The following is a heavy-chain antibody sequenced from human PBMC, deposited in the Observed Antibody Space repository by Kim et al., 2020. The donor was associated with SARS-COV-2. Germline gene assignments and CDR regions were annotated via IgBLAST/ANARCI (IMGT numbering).Heavy chain of an antibody. J-gene: IGHJ6*02. V-gene: IGHV1-69*13. Sequence: SVKVSCKASGGTFSSYAISWVRQAPGQGLEWMGGIIPIFGTANYAQKFQGRVTITADESTSTAYMELSSLRSEDTAVYYCARFNLVVRGVIYYYYGMDVWGQGTTVTVSS. CDR1: GGTFSSYA. CDR3: ARFNLVVRGVIYYYYGMDV. D-gene: IGHD3-10*01. CDR2: IIPIFGTA.